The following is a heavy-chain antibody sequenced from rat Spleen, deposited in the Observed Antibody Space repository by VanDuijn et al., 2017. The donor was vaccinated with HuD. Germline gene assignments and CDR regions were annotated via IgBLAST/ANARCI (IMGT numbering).Heavy chain of an antibody. J-gene: IGHJ2*01. CDR1: GFTFSDYN. CDR2: ITYDGSST. CDR3: ARQNWPYYFDY. V-gene: IGHV5-7*01. D-gene: IGHD3-6*01. Sequence: EVQLVESGGGLVQPGRSLKLSCAASGFTFSDYNMAWVRQAPKKGLEWVATITYDGSSTYYRDAVKGRFTISRENAISTLYLQMDSLRSEDTATYYCARQNWPYYFDYWGQGVMVTVSS.